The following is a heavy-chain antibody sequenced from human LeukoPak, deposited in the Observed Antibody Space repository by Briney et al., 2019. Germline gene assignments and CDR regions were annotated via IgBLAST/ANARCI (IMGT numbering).Heavy chain of an antibody. CDR3: ARDFTGYDAVDY. Sequence: GGSLRLSCAASGFTFTNYAMSWVRQAPGKGLEWVSGISGGGGSTYYADSVKGRFTISKDNSRNTLYLQMNSLSTEDTAVYYCARDFTGYDAVDYWGQGTLVTVSS. J-gene: IGHJ4*02. V-gene: IGHV3-23*01. CDR2: ISGGGGST. D-gene: IGHD2-2*03. CDR1: GFTFTNYA.